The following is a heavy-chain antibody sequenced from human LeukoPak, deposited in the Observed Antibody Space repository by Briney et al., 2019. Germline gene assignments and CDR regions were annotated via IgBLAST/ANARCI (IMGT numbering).Heavy chain of an antibody. D-gene: IGHD4-23*01. CDR1: GGSISSGDYY. Sequence: PSQTLSLTCTVSGGSISSGDYYWSWIRQPPGKGLEWIGYIYYSGSTYYNPSLKSRVTISVDTSKNQFSLKLSSVTAADTAVYYCARHPTGGNSFFDIWGQGTMVTVSS. V-gene: IGHV4-30-4*08. J-gene: IGHJ3*02. CDR3: ARHPTGGNSFFDI. CDR2: IYYSGST.